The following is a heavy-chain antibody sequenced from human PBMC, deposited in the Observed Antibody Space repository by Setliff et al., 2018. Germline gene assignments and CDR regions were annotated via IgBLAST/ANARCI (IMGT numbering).Heavy chain of an antibody. V-gene: IGHV4-38-2*01. Sequence: KTSETLSLTCAVSGYSISSDYYWGWIRQPPGKGLEWIGSMYHSGSTYYNPSLKSRVTISVDTSKNQFSLKLNYVTAADTAVYYCARALGYCSRTSCYADAFDIWGQGTMVTVS. CDR3: ARALGYCSRTSCYADAFDI. CDR1: GYSISSDYY. D-gene: IGHD2-2*01. J-gene: IGHJ3*02. CDR2: MYHSGST.